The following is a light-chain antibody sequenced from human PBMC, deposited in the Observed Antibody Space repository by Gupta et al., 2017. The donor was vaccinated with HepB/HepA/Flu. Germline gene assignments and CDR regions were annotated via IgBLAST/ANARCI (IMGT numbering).Light chain of an antibody. CDR1: SSDVTNYNY. CDR2: DVS. Sequence: SALTQPASVSGSPGQSITISCTGTSSDVTNYNYVSWYQQHPGKAPKLIIYDVSCRPSGVSDRFSGSKSATTASLTITGLQAEEGAFYHWRSYTTISDNVVFGGGTKLTVL. V-gene: IGLV2-14*03. CDR3: RSYTTISDNVV. J-gene: IGLJ2*01.